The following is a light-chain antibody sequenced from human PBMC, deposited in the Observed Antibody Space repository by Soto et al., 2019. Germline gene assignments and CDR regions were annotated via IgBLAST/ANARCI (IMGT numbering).Light chain of an antibody. CDR3: QSNYILPWT. Sequence: DIQVTQSPPSLSASVGASVTITCRASQYIGNYLNWYQHKPGKAPQLLIYSASTLQIGVPSRFSGSVSGTDFTLTITTLQPDDFASYYCQSNYILPWTFGQGTKVDIK. V-gene: IGKV1-39*01. CDR2: SAS. CDR1: QYIGNY. J-gene: IGKJ1*01.